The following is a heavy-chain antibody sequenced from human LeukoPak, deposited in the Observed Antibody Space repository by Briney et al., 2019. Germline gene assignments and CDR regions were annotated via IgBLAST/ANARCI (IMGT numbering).Heavy chain of an antibody. J-gene: IGHJ4*02. CDR2: ISGSGGST. D-gene: IGHD3-10*01. Sequence: GGTLRLSCAASGFTFSSYAMSWVRQAPGKGLEWVSAISGSGGSTYYADSVKGRFTISRDNSKNTLYLQMNSLRAEDTAVYYCAKGRFGGEWEKRSIDYWGQGTLVTVSS. CDR3: AKGRFGGEWEKRSIDY. V-gene: IGHV3-23*01. CDR1: GFTFSSYA.